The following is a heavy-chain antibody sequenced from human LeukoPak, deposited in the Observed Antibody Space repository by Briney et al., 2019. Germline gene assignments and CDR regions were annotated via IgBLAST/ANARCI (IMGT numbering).Heavy chain of an antibody. CDR1: GFTFSSYG. V-gene: IGHV3-30*02. CDR3: AREEEGTRYSSSWVYFDY. J-gene: IGHJ4*02. Sequence: QPGGSLRLSCAASGFTFSSYGMHWVRQAPGKGLEWVAFIRYDGSNKYYADSVKGRFTISRDNAKNSLYLQMNSLRAEDTAVYYCAREEEGTRYSSSWVYFDYWGQGTLVTVSS. D-gene: IGHD6-13*01. CDR2: IRYDGSNK.